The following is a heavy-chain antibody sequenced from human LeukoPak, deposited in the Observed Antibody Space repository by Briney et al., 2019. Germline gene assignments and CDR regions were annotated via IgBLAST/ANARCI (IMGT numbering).Heavy chain of an antibody. Sequence: GGSLRLSCAASGFTFSSYAMSWVRQAPGKGLEWVSAISGSGGSTYYADSVKGRFTTSRDNSMNTLYLQMNSLRAEDTAVYYCAKRHHYCSSTCTLFDYWGQGTLVTVSS. D-gene: IGHD2-2*01. CDR2: ISGSGGST. V-gene: IGHV3-23*01. J-gene: IGHJ4*02. CDR1: GFTFSSYA. CDR3: AKRHHYCSSTCTLFDY.